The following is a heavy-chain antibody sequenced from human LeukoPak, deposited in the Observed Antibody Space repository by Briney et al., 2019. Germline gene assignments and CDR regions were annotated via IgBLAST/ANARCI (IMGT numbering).Heavy chain of an antibody. J-gene: IGHJ4*02. D-gene: IGHD2-2*01. Sequence: SQTLSLTCAISGDSISSNNAAWNWIRLSPSRGLEWLGRTYYRSKWSNDYAISMKGRIAINPDTSKNQFSLQMNSVTPEDTAVYYCARDSSAMFDYWGQGTLVAVSS. V-gene: IGHV6-1*01. CDR3: ARDSSAMFDY. CDR1: GDSISSNNAA. CDR2: TYYRSKWSN.